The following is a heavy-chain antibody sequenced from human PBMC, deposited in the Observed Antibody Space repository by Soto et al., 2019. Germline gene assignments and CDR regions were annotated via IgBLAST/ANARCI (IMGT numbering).Heavy chain of an antibody. CDR3: ARDGAVATIEDYYYSGMDV. CDR1: GFPFSSYW. CDR2: VNSDGTDR. V-gene: IGHV3-74*01. J-gene: IGHJ6*02. D-gene: IGHD5-12*01. Sequence: PAGSLRLSCAASGFPFSSYWMHWVRQTPEEGLVWVSNVNSDGTDRRYADSVKGRFTISRDNSKNTLYLQMNSLRAEDTAVYYCARDGAVATIEDYYYSGMDVWGQGTTVTVSS.